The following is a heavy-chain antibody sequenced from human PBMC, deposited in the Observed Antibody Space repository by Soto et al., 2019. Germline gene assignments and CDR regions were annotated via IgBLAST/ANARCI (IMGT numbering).Heavy chain of an antibody. Sequence: QVQLQESGPGLVKPSGTLSLTCAVSVVSISSTTWWSWVRQPPGKGLEWIGEIYHSGSTNYNPSLKSRVTISVDKSKNHFSLQLRSVTAADTAGDYCARDLRIAVVEVFDYWGQGTLVTVSS. CDR2: IYHSGST. D-gene: IGHD6-19*01. J-gene: IGHJ4*02. CDR3: ARDLRIAVVEVFDY. CDR1: VVSISSTTW. V-gene: IGHV4-4*02.